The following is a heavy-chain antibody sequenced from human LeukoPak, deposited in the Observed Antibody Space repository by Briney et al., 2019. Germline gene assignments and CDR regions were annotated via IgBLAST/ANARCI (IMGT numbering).Heavy chain of an antibody. D-gene: IGHD6-19*01. V-gene: IGHV4-34*01. CDR1: GVASSNYY. J-gene: IGHJ4*02. Sequence: SETLSLTCAVSGVASSNYYWSWVRQSPRKGLEWIGEINHSGYTNYNPSLKSRVTMSIDTSKNQFSLMLTSVTAADTAVYYCTRAVAGHPDWGQGTLVTVSS. CDR2: INHSGYT. CDR3: TRAVAGHPD.